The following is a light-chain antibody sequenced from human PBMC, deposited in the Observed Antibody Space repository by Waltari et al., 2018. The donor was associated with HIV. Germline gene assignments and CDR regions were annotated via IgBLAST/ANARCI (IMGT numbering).Light chain of an antibody. V-gene: IGKV3-15*01. Sequence: EILLTQSPATLSVSPGERATLSCRASQSVSTTLAWYQRKPGQAPRLLIYGASTRATGIPARFSGSGSGTEFTLTIGSLQSEDFAVYFCQQYNNWPGTFGQGTKVEIK. CDR2: GAS. CDR1: QSVSTT. J-gene: IGKJ1*01. CDR3: QQYNNWPGT.